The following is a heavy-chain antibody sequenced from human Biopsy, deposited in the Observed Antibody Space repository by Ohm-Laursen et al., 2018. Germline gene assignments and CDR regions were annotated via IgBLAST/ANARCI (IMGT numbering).Heavy chain of an antibody. CDR1: GFTFNAYW. V-gene: IGHV3-23*01. CDR2: ITSSGDTT. J-gene: IGHJ4*02. CDR3: AKDQGYYYDRSVYYYFDY. D-gene: IGHD3-22*01. Sequence: SLRLSCAASGFTFNAYWMYWVRQVPGKGLEWVSAITSSGDTTYYSDSVKGRFTISRDSSKNTLHLQMNSLRAEDTAVYYCAKDQGYYYDRSVYYYFDYWGQGTLVTVSS.